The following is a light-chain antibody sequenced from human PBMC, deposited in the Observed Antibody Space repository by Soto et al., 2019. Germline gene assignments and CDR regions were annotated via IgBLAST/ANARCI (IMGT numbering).Light chain of an antibody. V-gene: IGKV2-30*01. Sequence: IVLTQSPLSLSVTLGQPASISCRSSQSLVYSDGNTYLNWFHQRPGQSPRRLIHKVSNRDSGVPDRVSGSGSDTDFTLSISRVEADDVGVFYCMQGISFTFGQGTRVEIK. CDR1: QSLVYSDGNTY. CDR3: MQGISFT. J-gene: IGKJ1*01. CDR2: KVS.